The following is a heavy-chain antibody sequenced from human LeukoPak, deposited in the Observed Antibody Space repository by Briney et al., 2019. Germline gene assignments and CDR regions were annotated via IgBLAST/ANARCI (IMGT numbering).Heavy chain of an antibody. Sequence: SETLSLTCTVSGASVSSSHWNWIRQSPGKGLEWIANVDYNGSTKYNPSLRGRGTMSLDTSKNQFYLKLESVTAADTARYYCARGFYEPSDRWGQGTLVTVSS. CDR3: ARGFYEPSDR. D-gene: IGHD2/OR15-2a*01. V-gene: IGHV4-59*02. CDR2: VDYNGST. J-gene: IGHJ5*02. CDR1: GASVSSSH.